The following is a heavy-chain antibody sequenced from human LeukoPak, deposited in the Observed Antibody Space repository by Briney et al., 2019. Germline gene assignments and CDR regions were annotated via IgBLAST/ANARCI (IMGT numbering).Heavy chain of an antibody. V-gene: IGHV3-48*01. Sequence: GGSLRLSCAASGFTFSTYGMNWVRQAPGKGLEWISYITSGSSTIYYADSVMGRFTISRDNAKNSLYLQMNSLRGEDTAVYYCSSAKYYYDSSGYYSGNYYFDYWGQGTLVTVSS. J-gene: IGHJ4*02. CDR1: GFTFSTYG. CDR2: ITSGSSTI. CDR3: SSAKYYYDSSGYYSGNYYFDY. D-gene: IGHD3-22*01.